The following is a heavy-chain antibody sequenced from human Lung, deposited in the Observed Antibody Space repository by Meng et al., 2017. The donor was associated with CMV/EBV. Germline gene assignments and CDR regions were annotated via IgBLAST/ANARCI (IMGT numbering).Heavy chain of an antibody. J-gene: IGHJ6*02. CDR3: ARDNSIIADYGMDG. Sequence: GGSLGLXCAASGFTFSSYWMSWVRQAPGKGLEWVANIKQDGSEKYYVDSVKGRFTISRDNAKNSLYLQMNSLRAEDTAVYYCARDNSIIADYGMDGWGQGXTVTVSS. V-gene: IGHV3-7*01. CDR1: GFTFSSYW. D-gene: IGHD2-21*01. CDR2: IKQDGSEK.